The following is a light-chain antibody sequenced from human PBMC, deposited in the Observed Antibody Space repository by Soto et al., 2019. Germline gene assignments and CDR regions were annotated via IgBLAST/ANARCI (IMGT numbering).Light chain of an antibody. CDR1: QSVSSSY. J-gene: IGKJ1*01. Sequence: EIVLTQSPGTLSLSPGERATLSCRASQSVSSSYLAWYQHKPGQAPRLLIYGASSRATGIPDRFSGSESGTAFTLTISRLEPEDIAVYYCQQYGSSPWTFGQGTKVEIK. CDR2: GAS. V-gene: IGKV3-20*01. CDR3: QQYGSSPWT.